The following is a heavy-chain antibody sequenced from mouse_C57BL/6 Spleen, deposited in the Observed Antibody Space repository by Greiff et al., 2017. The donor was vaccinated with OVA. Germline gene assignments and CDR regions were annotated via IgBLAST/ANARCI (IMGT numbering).Heavy chain of an antibody. CDR3: ARNRGDDYEDY. V-gene: IGHV1-50*01. J-gene: IGHJ2*01. D-gene: IGHD2-4*01. CDR2: IDPSDSYT. Sequence: QVQLQQPGAELVKPGASVKLSCKASGYTFTSYWMQWVKQRPGQGLEWIGEIDPSDSYTNYNQKFKGKATLTVDTSSSTAYMQLSSLTSEDSAVYYCARNRGDDYEDYWGQGTTLTVSS. CDR1: GYTFTSYW.